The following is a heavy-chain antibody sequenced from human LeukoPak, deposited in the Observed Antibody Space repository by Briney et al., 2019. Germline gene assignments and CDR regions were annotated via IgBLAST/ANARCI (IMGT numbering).Heavy chain of an antibody. D-gene: IGHD2-21*02. J-gene: IGHJ6*03. Sequence: SQTLSLTCAISGDSVSSNSAAWNWIRQSPSRGLEWLGRTYYRSKWYNDYAVSVKSRITINPDTSKNQFSLKLSSVTAADTAVYYCARARRYCGGDCYSFYYYYYYMDVWGKGTTVTISS. CDR1: GDSVSSNSAA. CDR3: ARARRYCGGDCYSFYYYYYYMDV. CDR2: TYYRSKWYN. V-gene: IGHV6-1*01.